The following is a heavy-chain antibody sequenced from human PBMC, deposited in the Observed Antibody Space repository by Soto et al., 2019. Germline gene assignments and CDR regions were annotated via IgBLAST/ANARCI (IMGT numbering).Heavy chain of an antibody. Sequence: GSGPTLVNPTETLTLTCTFSGFSLTSSGMRVSWIRQPPGKALEWLARVGWDDDNVYATSLQSRLTISKDISKNQVVLTMTNMSPVDTATYFCARGSGWTHIEYWGQGILVTVSS. D-gene: IGHD6-19*01. J-gene: IGHJ4*02. V-gene: IGHV2-70*04. CDR2: VGWDDDN. CDR3: ARGSGWTHIEY. CDR1: GFSLTSSGMR.